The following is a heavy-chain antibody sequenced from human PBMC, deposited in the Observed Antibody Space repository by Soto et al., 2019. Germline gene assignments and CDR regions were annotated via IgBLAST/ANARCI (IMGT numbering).Heavy chain of an antibody. D-gene: IGHD3-10*01. CDR3: ARDRGSRAPSVTWFDP. J-gene: IGHJ5*02. V-gene: IGHV3-73*01. CDR2: IRSKANSYAT. Sequence: PGGSLRLSCAASGFTFSGSAMHWVRQASGKGLEWVGRIRSKANSYATAYAASVKGRFTISRDDSKNTAYLQMNSLRAEDTAAYYCARDRGSRAPSVTWFDPWGQGTLVTVSS. CDR1: GFTFSGSA.